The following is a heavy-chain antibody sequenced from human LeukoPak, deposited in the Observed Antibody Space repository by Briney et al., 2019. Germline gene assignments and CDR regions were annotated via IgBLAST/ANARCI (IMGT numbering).Heavy chain of an antibody. D-gene: IGHD6-6*01. J-gene: IGHJ4*02. V-gene: IGHV4-61*05. Sequence: SETLSLTCTVSGGSISSSSYYWGWIRQPPGKGLEWIGFVSDRGGTTYNPSLRSRVNISLDTSQNQFSLKVTSVTAADTAVYYCATNALLVPSTFDSWGRGTLVIISS. CDR2: VSDRGGT. CDR3: ATNALLVPSTFDS. CDR1: GGSISSSSYY.